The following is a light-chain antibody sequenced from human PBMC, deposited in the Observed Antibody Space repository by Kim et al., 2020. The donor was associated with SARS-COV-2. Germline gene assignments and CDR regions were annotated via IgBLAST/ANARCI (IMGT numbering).Light chain of an antibody. J-gene: IGLJ2*01. CDR1: SEYKTYA. CDR2: VDSDGSH. V-gene: IGLV4-69*01. Sequence: QLVLTQSPSASASLGTSVKLTCTLSSEYKTYAIAWHQQLPEKGPRYLMNVDSDGSHTRGDGIPDRFSGSSSGAERYLTISSLQPEDEADYYCLTWGPGIRVFGGWTQLTVL. CDR3: LTWGPGIRV.